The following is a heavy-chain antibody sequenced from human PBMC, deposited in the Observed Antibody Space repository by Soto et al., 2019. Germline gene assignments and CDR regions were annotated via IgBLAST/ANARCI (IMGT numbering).Heavy chain of an antibody. CDR1: GFTFSSYA. V-gene: IGHV3-23*01. J-gene: IGHJ6*02. D-gene: IGHD5-12*01. CDR2: ISGSGGST. CDR3: AKEYGGGGWLQFYYYGMDV. Sequence: PGGALRLSCAASGFTFSSYAMSWVRQAPGKGLEWVSAISGSGGSTYYAGSVKGRFTISRDNSKNTLYLQMNSLRAEDTAVYSCAKEYGGGGWLQFYYYGMDVWGQGTTVTVSS.